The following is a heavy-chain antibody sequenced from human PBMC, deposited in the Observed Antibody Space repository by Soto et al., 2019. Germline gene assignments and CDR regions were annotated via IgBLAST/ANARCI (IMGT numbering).Heavy chain of an antibody. D-gene: IGHD6-19*01. Sequence: SVKVSCKASGFTFTSSAMQWVRQARGQRLEWIGWIVVGSGNTNYAQKFQERVTITRDMSTSTAYMELSSLRSEDTAVYYCAAGLGQWLVPDAFDIWGQGTMVTVS. CDR3: AAGLGQWLVPDAFDI. CDR2: IVVGSGNT. J-gene: IGHJ3*02. V-gene: IGHV1-58*02. CDR1: GFTFTSSA.